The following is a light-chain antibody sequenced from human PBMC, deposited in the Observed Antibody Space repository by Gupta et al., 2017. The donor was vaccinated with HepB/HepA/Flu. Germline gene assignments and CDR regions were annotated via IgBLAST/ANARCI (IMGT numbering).Light chain of an antibody. CDR3: QQLNSYPPEYT. CDR1: QGISSY. J-gene: IGKJ2*01. CDR2: AAS. V-gene: IGKV1-9*01. Sequence: DIQFTQSPSFLSASVGDRVTITCRASQGISSYLAWYQQKPGKAPKLLIYAASTLQSGVPSRFSGSGSGTEFTLTISSLQPEDFATYYCQQLNSYPPEYTFGQGTKLEIK.